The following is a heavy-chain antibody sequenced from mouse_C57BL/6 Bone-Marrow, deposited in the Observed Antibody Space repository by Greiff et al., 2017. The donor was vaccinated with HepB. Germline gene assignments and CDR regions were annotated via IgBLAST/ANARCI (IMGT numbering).Heavy chain of an antibody. CDR3: ARDGGWLLRYYFDY. Sequence: VQLKQPGAELVRPGSSVKLSCKASGYTFTSYWMHWVKQRPIQGLEWIGNIDPSDSETHYNQKFKDKATLTVDKSSSTAYMQLSSLTSEDSAVYYCARDGGWLLRYYFDYWGQGTTLTVSS. CDR2: IDPSDSET. D-gene: IGHD2-3*01. CDR1: GYTFTSYW. V-gene: IGHV1-52*01. J-gene: IGHJ2*01.